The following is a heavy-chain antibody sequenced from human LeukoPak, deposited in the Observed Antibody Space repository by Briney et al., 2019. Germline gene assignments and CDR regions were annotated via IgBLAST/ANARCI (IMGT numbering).Heavy chain of an antibody. CDR3: ARGRNDYVWGSYRPFDY. J-gene: IGHJ4*02. D-gene: IGHD3-16*02. CDR1: GGSISSSNW. V-gene: IGHV4-4*02. CDR2: IYHSGST. Sequence: SETLSLTCAVSGGSISSSNWWSWVRQPPGKGLEWIGGIYHSGSTNYNPSLKSRVTISVDTSKNQFSLKLSSVTAADTAVYYCARGRNDYVWGSYRPFDYWGQGTLVTVSS.